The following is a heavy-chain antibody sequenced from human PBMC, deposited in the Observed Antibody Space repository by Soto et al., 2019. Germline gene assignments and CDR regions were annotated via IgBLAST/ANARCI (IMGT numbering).Heavy chain of an antibody. CDR2: IYYSGST. V-gene: IGHV4-30-4*01. D-gene: IGHD6-19*01. J-gene: IGHJ6*02. Sequence: SETLSLTCTVSGGSISSGDYYWSWIRQPPGKGLEWIGYIYYSGSTYYSPSLKSRVTISVDTSKNQFSLKLSSVTAADTAVYYCARGWLDGSFYYYGMDVWGQGTTVT. CDR1: GGSISSGDYY. CDR3: ARGWLDGSFYYYGMDV.